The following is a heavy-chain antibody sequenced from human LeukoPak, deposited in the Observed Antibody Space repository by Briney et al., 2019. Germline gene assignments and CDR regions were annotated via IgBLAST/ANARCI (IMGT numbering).Heavy chain of an antibody. CDR1: GFTFGDYA. J-gene: IGHJ4*02. Sequence: PGGSLRLSCTASGFTFGDYAMSWDRQAPGKGLEWVGFIGSRTHGGTTEFAAPVKDRFSISRDDSKRIAYLQMNSLKTEDTAVYYCTRDGIPETNWSGYYIDYWGQGTLVTVSS. V-gene: IGHV3-49*04. CDR3: TRDGIPETNWSGYYIDY. D-gene: IGHD3-3*01. CDR2: IGSRTHGGTT.